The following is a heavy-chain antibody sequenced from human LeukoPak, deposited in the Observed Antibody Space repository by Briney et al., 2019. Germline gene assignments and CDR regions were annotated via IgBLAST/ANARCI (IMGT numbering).Heavy chain of an antibody. J-gene: IGHJ6*03. CDR1: GFTFSDYY. V-gene: IGHV3-11*01. Sequence: GGSLRLSCAASGFTFSDYYMGWIRQAPGKGLEWISYITSNGNSVYYAASVKGRFTISRDNAKNSLYLQMNSLRAEDTALYYCASVLTSYYYYYMDVWGKGTTVTVSS. D-gene: IGHD1-14*01. CDR3: ASVLTSYYYYYMDV. CDR2: ITSNGNSV.